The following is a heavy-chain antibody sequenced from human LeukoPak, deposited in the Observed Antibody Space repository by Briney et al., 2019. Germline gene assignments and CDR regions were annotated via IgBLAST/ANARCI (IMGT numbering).Heavy chain of an antibody. CDR2: IIPILGIA. D-gene: IGHD3-9*01. Sequence: SVKVSCKASGYTFTSYGISWVRQAPGQGLEWMGRIIPILGIANYAQKFQGRVTITADKSTSTAYMELSSLRSEDTAVYYCAREALELRYFDWLFYGMDVWGQGTTVTVSS. V-gene: IGHV1-69*04. CDR3: AREALELRYFDWLFYGMDV. CDR1: GYTFTSYG. J-gene: IGHJ6*02.